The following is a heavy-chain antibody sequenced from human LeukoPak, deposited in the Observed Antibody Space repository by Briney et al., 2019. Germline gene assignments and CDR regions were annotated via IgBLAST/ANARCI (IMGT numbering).Heavy chain of an antibody. CDR2: INPNSGGT. D-gene: IGHD2-21*02. J-gene: IGHJ4*02. V-gene: IGHV1-2*02. Sequence: ASVKVSCQASGYTFPGYYMHWVRQAPGQGLEWMGWINPNSGGTNYAQKFQGRVTMTRDTSISTAYMELSRLRSDDTAVYYCARKIDGDPAFDYWGQGTLVTVSS. CDR3: ARKIDGDPAFDY. CDR1: GYTFPGYY.